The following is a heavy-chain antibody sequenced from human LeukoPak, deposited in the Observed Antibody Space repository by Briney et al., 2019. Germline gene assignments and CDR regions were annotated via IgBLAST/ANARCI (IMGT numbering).Heavy chain of an antibody. D-gene: IGHD6-13*01. J-gene: IGHJ3*02. CDR1: GYSISGAYY. V-gene: IGHV4-38-2*02. CDR3: ASMDAAAGGFDI. Sequence: SETLSLTCTVSGYSISGAYYWGWIRQPPGKGLEWIGHIHYSGSTYYNPSLKSRVTISVDTSKDQFSLKLSSVTAADTAVYYCASMDAAAGGFDIWGQGTMVTVSS. CDR2: IHYSGST.